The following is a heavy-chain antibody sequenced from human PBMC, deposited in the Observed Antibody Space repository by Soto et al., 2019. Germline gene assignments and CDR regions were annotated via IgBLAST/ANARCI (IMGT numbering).Heavy chain of an antibody. CDR1: GYTFTGYY. D-gene: IGHD6-13*01. V-gene: IGHV1-2*02. J-gene: IGHJ6*02. Sequence: QVQLVQSGAEVKKPGASVKVSCKASGYTFTGYYMHWVRQAPGQGLEWMGWINPNSGGTNYAQKFQGRVTMTRDTSISTAYMELSRLRSDDTAVYYCARAVAAAGTSYYYYYGTDVWGQGTTVTVSS. CDR3: ARAVAAAGTSYYYYYGTDV. CDR2: INPNSGGT.